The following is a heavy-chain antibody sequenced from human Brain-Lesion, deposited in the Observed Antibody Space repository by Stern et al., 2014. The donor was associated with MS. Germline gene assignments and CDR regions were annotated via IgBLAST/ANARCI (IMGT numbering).Heavy chain of an antibody. CDR2: INTNTGGT. D-gene: IGHD3-3*01. J-gene: IGHJ6*02. Sequence: QLVQSGAEVKKPGASVKVSCKTSGYIFTGYYIHWVRQAPGQGLEWMAWINTNTGGTKYAQKFQGRVTMSRDTSISTAYVELSSLTSDDTAVYYCARDQRGITIFGVVTDYYYLGMDVWGQGTTVTVSS. CDR3: ARDQRGITIFGVVTDYYYLGMDV. CDR1: GYIFTGYY. V-gene: IGHV1-2*02.